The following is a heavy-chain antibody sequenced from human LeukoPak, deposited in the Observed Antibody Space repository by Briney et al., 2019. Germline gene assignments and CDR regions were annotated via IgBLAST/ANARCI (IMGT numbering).Heavy chain of an antibody. CDR1: GYTFTSYG. CDR2: ISAYNGNP. CDR3: ARGHIAVAGKLIDY. V-gene: IGHV1-18*01. Sequence: AASVKVSRKASGYTFTSYGISWVRQAPGQGLEWMGWISAYNGNPNFAQKLQGRVTMTTDTSTSTAYMELRSLRAVDTAVYYCARGHIAVAGKLIDYWGQGTLVTVSS. J-gene: IGHJ4*02. D-gene: IGHD6-19*01.